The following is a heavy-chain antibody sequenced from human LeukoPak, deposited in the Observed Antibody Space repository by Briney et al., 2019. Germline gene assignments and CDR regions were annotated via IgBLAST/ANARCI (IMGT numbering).Heavy chain of an antibody. Sequence: SEALSLTCTVSGGSIHNYYWSWIRQPPGKGLEWIGYIYYSGSTNYSPSLKSRVTISIDRSKNQFSLKLSSVTAADTAVYYCARGPYYVSSGFDSWGQGTLVPVSS. CDR3: ARGPYYVSSGFDS. J-gene: IGHJ4*02. CDR1: GGSIHNYY. V-gene: IGHV4-59*01. D-gene: IGHD3-22*01. CDR2: IYYSGST.